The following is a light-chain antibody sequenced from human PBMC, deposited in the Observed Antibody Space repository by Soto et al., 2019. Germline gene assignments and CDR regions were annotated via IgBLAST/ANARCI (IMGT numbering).Light chain of an antibody. CDR3: QQYSSDST. J-gene: IGKJ1*01. CDR2: RAS. V-gene: IGKV1-5*03. CDR1: QNINNW. Sequence: DIGMTQSPSTLSASVGDRVTITCRASQNINNWLAWYQQKPGKAPKLLIYRASSLENGVPSRFSGRGSGTDFIFTITSLQPDDFATYYCQQYSSDSTFGQGNKVEIK.